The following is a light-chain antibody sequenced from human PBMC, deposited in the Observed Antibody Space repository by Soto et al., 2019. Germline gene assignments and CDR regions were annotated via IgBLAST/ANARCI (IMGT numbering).Light chain of an antibody. V-gene: IGLV2-8*01. CDR1: SSDVGGYNY. J-gene: IGLJ2*01. CDR3: SSYAGSNNVV. CDR2: EVS. Sequence: QSVLTQPPSASGSPGQSVTISCTGTSSDVGGYNYFSWYQQHPGKAPKVMIYEVSKRPSGVPDRFSGSKSGNTASLTVSGLQAEDEADYYCSSYAGSNNVVFGGGTKLTVL.